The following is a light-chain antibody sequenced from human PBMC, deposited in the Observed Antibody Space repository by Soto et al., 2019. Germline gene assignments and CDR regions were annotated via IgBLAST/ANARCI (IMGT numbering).Light chain of an antibody. CDR3: QQRSNWPVT. CDR1: QSVSSY. Sequence: EIVLTQSPGTLSLSPGERATLSCRASQSVSSYLAWYQQKPGQAPRLLIYDASTRATGISARFSGSGSGTEFTLTISSLEPEDVAVYYCQQRSNWPVTFGQGTKVEVK. J-gene: IGKJ1*01. V-gene: IGKV3-11*01. CDR2: DAS.